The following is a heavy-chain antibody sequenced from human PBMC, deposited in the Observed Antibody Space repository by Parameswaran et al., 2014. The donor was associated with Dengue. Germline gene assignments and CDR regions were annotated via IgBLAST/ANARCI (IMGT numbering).Heavy chain of an antibody. V-gene: IGHV3-7*01. J-gene: IGHJ4*02. Sequence: GRSLKISCAASGFTFSSYWMSWVRQAPGKGLEWVANIKQDGSEKYYVDSVKGRFTISRDNAKNSLYLQMNSLRDEDTAVYYCARGGADYDYVWGSYPLGYWGQGTPVTVSS. CDR1: GFTFSSYW. CDR2: IKQDGSEK. CDR3: ARGGADYDYVWGSYPLGY. D-gene: IGHD3-16*02.